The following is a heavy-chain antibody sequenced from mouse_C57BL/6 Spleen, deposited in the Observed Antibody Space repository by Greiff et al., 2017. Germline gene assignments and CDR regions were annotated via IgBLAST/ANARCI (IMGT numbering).Heavy chain of an antibody. D-gene: IGHD1-1*01. J-gene: IGHJ1*03. CDR3: ARRSSAVVGYFDV. CDR1: GYAFSSSR. V-gene: IGHV1-82*01. Sequence: VQLQQSGPELVKPGASVKISCKASGYAFSSSRMNWVKQRPGKGLEWIGRISPGDGDTNYTGKFKGKATLTSDKSSSTAYMQLSSLTSEDAAVYFCARRSSAVVGYFDVWGTGTTVTVSS. CDR2: ISPGDGDT.